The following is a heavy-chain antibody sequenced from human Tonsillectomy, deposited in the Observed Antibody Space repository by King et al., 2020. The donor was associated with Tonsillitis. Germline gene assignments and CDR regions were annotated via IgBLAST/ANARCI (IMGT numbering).Heavy chain of an antibody. J-gene: IGHJ6*02. D-gene: IGHD1-26*01. V-gene: IGHV3-53*01. CDR3: ARVRGSYYEAYYGMDV. CDR2: IYSGGST. CDR1: GFTVSSNY. Sequence: VQLVESGGGLIQPGGSLRLSCAASGFTVSSNYMSWVRQAPGKGLEWVSVIYSGGSTYYADSVKGRFTLSRDNSKNTLYLQMNSLRAEDTAVYYCARVRGSYYEAYYGMDVWGQGTTVTVSS.